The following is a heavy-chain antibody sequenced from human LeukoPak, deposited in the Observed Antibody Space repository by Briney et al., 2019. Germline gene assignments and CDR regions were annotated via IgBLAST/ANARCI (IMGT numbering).Heavy chain of an antibody. CDR2: INPSGGST. D-gene: IGHD2-15*01. CDR1: GYTFTSYY. Sequence: ASVKVSCKASGYTFTSYYMHWVRQAPGQGLEWMGIINPSGGSTSYAQKFQGRVTMTRDTSTSTVYMELSSLRSEDTAVYYCASSHCSGGSCYSSEGDSHDYWGQGTLVTVSS. V-gene: IGHV1-46*01. CDR3: ASSHCSGGSCYSSEGDSHDY. J-gene: IGHJ4*02.